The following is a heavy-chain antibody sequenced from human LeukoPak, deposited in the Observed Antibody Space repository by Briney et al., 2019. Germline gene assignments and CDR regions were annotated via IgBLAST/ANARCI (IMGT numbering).Heavy chain of an antibody. D-gene: IGHD1-26*01. Sequence: GGSLRLSCAASGFTFSGHWMHWVRQAPGTGLAWVSVIRSDGSITTYADSVKGRFTIYRDTAKNTLYLQMSSLRAEDTAVYYCARDGRSGNFDKWGQGTLVSVSS. CDR3: ARDGRSGNFDK. J-gene: IGHJ4*02. CDR1: GFTFSGHW. CDR2: IRSDGSIT. V-gene: IGHV3-74*01.